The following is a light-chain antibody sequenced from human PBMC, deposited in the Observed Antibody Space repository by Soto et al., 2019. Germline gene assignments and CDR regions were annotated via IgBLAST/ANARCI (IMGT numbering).Light chain of an antibody. CDR1: QGIGIY. V-gene: IGKV1-27*01. CDR2: AAS. J-gene: IGKJ4*01. CDR3: QKYNSAPLT. Sequence: DIQMTQSLSSLSASFGDRVTMTCRASQGIGIYLAWFQQRPGNTPKLLIYAASTLQSGVPSRFSGSGSGTDFTLTISSLQPEDVATYYCQKYNSAPLTFGGGTRVEIK.